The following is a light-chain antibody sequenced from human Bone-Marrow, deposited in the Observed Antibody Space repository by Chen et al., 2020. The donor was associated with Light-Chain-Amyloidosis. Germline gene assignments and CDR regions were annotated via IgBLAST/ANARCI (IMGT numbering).Light chain of an antibody. Sequence: EIVMTQSPATLYVSPGGRATLSCRASQIIGTNLAWYQQKPGQPPRLLIYGASTRATGIPARFSGNGSGTEFTLTISSLQSEDFAVYYCQQFHDWRTFGQGTKVEI. CDR2: GAS. V-gene: IGKV3D-15*01. CDR1: QIIGTN. J-gene: IGKJ1*01. CDR3: QQFHDWRT.